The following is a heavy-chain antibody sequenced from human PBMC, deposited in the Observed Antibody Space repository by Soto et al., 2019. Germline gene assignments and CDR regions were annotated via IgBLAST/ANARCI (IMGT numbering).Heavy chain of an antibody. CDR2: LSSSTSTI. CDR3: ARAGLSYFDY. V-gene: IGHV3-48*02. J-gene: IGHJ4*02. Sequence: LRLSCVVSGFTFSSYSMNWVRQAPGKGLEWVSYLSSSTSTIDYADSVKGRFTISRDNAKNSLYLQMNSLRDEDTAVYYCARAGLSYFDYWGQGTLVTVSS. D-gene: IGHD3-16*02. CDR1: GFTFSSYS.